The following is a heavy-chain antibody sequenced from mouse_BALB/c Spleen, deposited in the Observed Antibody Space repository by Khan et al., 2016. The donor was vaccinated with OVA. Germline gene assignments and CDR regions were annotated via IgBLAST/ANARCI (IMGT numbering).Heavy chain of an antibody. V-gene: IGHV5-4*02. D-gene: IGHD1-1*02. CDR1: GFTFSDYY. Sequence: LVESGGGLVKPGGSLKLSCAASGFTFSDYYMYWVRQTPEKRLEWVATISDGCSYNYYPDRVKGRFTISRDDVKNNLYLQMSSLKSEDTAMYYCARGFYGGPFTYWGQGTLVTVSA. CDR3: ARGFYGGPFTY. J-gene: IGHJ3*01. CDR2: ISDGCSYN.